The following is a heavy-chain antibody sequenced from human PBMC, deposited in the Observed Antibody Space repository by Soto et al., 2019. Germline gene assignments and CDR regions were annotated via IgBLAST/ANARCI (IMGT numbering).Heavy chain of an antibody. CDR3: ARERLLTSYDY. Sequence: SETLSLTCTVSGGSVSSGSYYWSWIRQPPGKGLEWIGYIYYSGSTNYNPSLKSRVTISVDTSKNQFSLKLSSVTAADTAVYYCARERLLTSYDYWGQGTLVTSPQ. CDR2: IYYSGST. D-gene: IGHD2-2*01. J-gene: IGHJ4*02. V-gene: IGHV4-61*01. CDR1: GGSVSSGSYY.